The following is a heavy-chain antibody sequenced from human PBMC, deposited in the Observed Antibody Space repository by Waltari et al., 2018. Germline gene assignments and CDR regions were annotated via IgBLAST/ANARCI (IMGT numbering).Heavy chain of an antibody. J-gene: IGHJ4*02. CDR2: ISSNGGST. V-gene: IGHV3-64*01. CDR3: ARTGYGY. Sequence: ELQLVESGGGLVQPGGSLRLSCAASGFTFSSSAMHWVRQAPGKGLEYVSAISSNGGSTYYANSVKGRFTISRDNSKNTLYLQMGSLRAEDMAVYYCARTGYGYWGQGTLVTVSS. CDR1: GFTFSSSA. D-gene: IGHD3-9*01.